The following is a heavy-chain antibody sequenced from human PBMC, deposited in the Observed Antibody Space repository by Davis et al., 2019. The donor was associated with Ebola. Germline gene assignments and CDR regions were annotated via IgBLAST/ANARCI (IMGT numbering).Heavy chain of an antibody. D-gene: IGHD3-22*01. CDR2: ISGTGGST. V-gene: IGHV3-23*01. CDR1: GFTFSSYA. Sequence: GESLKISCTGSGFTFSSYAMSWVRQAPGKGLEWVSTISGTGGSTYFADSVKGRFTFSRDNSKNTLYLQMNSLRVEDTAVYYCAKDRPELDSSGLYYFDSWGQGTLVTVSS. CDR3: AKDRPELDSSGLYYFDS. J-gene: IGHJ4*02.